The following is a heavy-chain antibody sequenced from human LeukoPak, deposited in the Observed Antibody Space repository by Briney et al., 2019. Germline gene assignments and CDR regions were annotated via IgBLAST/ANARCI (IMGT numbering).Heavy chain of an antibody. CDR2: ISSSSSYI. Sequence: PGGSLRLSCAAPGFTFSSYSMNWVRQAPGKGLEWVSSISSSSSYIYYADSVKGRFTISRDNAKNSLYLQMNSLRAEDTAVCYCARDFCSSTSCSTIDAFDIWGQGTMVTVSS. CDR1: GFTFSSYS. CDR3: ARDFCSSTSCSTIDAFDI. J-gene: IGHJ3*02. D-gene: IGHD2-2*01. V-gene: IGHV3-21*01.